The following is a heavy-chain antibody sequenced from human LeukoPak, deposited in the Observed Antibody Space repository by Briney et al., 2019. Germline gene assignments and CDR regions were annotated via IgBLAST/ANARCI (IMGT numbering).Heavy chain of an antibody. J-gene: IGHJ4*02. CDR1: GGTFSSYA. D-gene: IGHD6-6*01. Sequence: SVKVSCKASGGTFSSYAISWVRQAPGQGLEWMGGIIPIFGTANYAQKFQGRVTITTDESTSTAYMELSSLRSEDTAVYYCARTRSSIAARLYFDYWGQGTLVTVSS. CDR3: ARTRSSIAARLYFDY. CDR2: IIPIFGTA. V-gene: IGHV1-69*05.